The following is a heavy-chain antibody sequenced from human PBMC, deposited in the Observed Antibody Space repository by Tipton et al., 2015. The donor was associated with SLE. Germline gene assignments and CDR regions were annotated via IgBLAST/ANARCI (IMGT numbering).Heavy chain of an antibody. CDR2: ISGSGGST. D-gene: IGHD3-3*01. Sequence: SLRLSCAASGLTFSSYAMSWVRQVPGKGLEWVSAISGSGGSTYYADSVKGRFTISRDKSKNTLYMQMNSLRAEDTALYYCARSNDLWSGPRNPWGQGTLVTVSS. CDR3: ARSNDLWSGPRNP. V-gene: IGHV3-23*01. J-gene: IGHJ5*02. CDR1: GLTFSSYA.